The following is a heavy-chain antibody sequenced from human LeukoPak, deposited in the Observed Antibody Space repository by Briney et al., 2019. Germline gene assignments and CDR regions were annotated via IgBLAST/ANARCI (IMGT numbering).Heavy chain of an antibody. CDR1: GFTFSSYV. CDR2: ISGSGGST. V-gene: IGHV3-23*01. Sequence: PGGSLRLSCAASGFTFSSYVMSWVRQAPGKGLEWVSAISGSGGSTYYADSVKGRFTISRDNAENTLYLQMNSLRAEDTAVYYCATSLLLRWTVMSSYYFDYWGQGTLVTVSS. CDR3: ATSLLLRWTVMSSYYFDY. D-gene: IGHD4-23*01. J-gene: IGHJ4*02.